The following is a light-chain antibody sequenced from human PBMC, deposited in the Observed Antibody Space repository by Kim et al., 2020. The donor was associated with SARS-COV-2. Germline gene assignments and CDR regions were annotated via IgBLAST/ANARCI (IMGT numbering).Light chain of an antibody. Sequence: SSELTQDPAVSVALGQTVRITCQGDSLRSYYASWYQQKPGQAPVLVIYGKNNRPSGIPDRFSCSSSGNTASLTITGAQAEDEADYYCNSRDSSGNFWVFGGGTKLTVL. CDR2: GKN. CDR3: NSRDSSGNFWV. J-gene: IGLJ3*02. CDR1: SLRSYY. V-gene: IGLV3-19*01.